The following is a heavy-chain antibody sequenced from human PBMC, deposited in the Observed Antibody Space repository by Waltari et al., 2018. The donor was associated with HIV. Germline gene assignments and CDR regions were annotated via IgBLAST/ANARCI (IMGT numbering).Heavy chain of an antibody. Sequence: EMQLVESGGGLVQPGRSLRLSCVASGFTFNNYAMYWVRQAPGKGLEWVSGISWNSGYIGYADSVKGRFTISRDNAKNSLYLQLNSLRAEDTAFYYCAKDKDLWGNYRGFYMDVWGKGTMVTVSS. CDR3: AKDKDLWGNYRGFYMDV. CDR2: ISWNSGYI. V-gene: IGHV3-9*01. D-gene: IGHD3-16*02. J-gene: IGHJ6*03. CDR1: GFTFNNYA.